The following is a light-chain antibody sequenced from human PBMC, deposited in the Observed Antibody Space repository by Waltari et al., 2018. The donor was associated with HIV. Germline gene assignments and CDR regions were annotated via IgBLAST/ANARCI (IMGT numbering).Light chain of an antibody. CDR2: DAS. Sequence: DIQMTQSPSSLSASVGDRVTITCQASQDISNYLNWYQHKPGKAPKLLIYDASNLETGVPSRFSGSGSGTDFTFTISSLQPEDIATYYFQQYDNLPPLTFGGGTKVEIK. J-gene: IGKJ4*01. CDR3: QQYDNLPPLT. CDR1: QDISNY. V-gene: IGKV1-33*01.